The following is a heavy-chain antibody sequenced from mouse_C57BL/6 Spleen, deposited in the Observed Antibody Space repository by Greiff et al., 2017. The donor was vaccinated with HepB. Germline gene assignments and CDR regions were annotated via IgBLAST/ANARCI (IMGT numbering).Heavy chain of an antibody. CDR2: IWSGGST. J-gene: IGHJ4*01. CDR3: ARKSFPPYYAMDY. CDR1: GFSLTSYG. Sequence: QVQLQQSGPGLVQPSQSLSITCTVSGFSLTSYGVHWVRQSPGKGLEWLGVIWSGGSTDYNAAFISRLSISKDNSKSQVFFKMNSLQADDTAIYYCARKSFPPYYAMDYWGQGTSVTVSS. V-gene: IGHV2-2*01.